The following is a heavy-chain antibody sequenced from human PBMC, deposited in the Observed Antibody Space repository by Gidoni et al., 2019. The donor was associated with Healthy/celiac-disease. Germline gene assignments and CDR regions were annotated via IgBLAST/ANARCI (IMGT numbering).Heavy chain of an antibody. CDR2: IWYDGSNK. Sequence: QVQLAESGGGVVQPGRSLRLSCAASGFTFSSYGMPWVRQAPGTGLEWVAVIWYDGSNKYYADSVKGRFTISRDNSKNTLYLQMNSLRAEDTAVYYCARDQRQDDYGDYWIYYYYYMDVWGKGTTVTVSS. D-gene: IGHD4-17*01. J-gene: IGHJ6*03. V-gene: IGHV3-33*01. CDR3: ARDQRQDDYGDYWIYYYYYMDV. CDR1: GFTFSSYG.